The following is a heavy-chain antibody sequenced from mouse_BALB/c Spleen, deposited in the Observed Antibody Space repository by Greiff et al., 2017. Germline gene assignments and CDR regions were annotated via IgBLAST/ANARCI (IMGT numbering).Heavy chain of an antibody. CDR1: GFTFSGYG. D-gene: IGHD2-3*01. V-gene: IGHV5-6-3*01. Sequence: EVKVVESGGGLVQPGGSLKLSCAASGFTFSGYGMSWVRQTPDKRLELVEIINSNGGSTYYPDSVKGRFTISRDNAKNTLYLKMSILKSEDTAMYYCVSDYDDYYSAWFDYWGQGTLVTVSA. CDR3: VSDYDDYYSAWFDY. CDR2: INSNGGST. J-gene: IGHJ3*01.